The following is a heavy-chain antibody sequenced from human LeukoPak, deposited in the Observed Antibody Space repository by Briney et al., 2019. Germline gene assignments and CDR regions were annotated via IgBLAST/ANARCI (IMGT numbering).Heavy chain of an antibody. CDR1: GFTFSKFG. V-gene: IGHV3-30*02. CDR3: AKGVTVRRQLLVTINYFYMDV. CDR2: TRYDGSSK. D-gene: IGHD4-17*01. Sequence: GGSLRLSCAASGFTFSKFGFHWVRQAPGKGLEWVAFTRYDGSSKYYAESVKGRFTILKDNSQNTLYLHINSVRAEDTGVYYCAKGVTVRRQLLVTINYFYMDVGGTGTTVIVS. J-gene: IGHJ6*03.